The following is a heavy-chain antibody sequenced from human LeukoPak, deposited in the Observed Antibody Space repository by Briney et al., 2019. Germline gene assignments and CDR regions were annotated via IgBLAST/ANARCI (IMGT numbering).Heavy chain of an antibody. CDR3: AKDRTPMYYYDSSGYYLLFDY. V-gene: IGHV3-23*01. D-gene: IGHD3-22*01. J-gene: IGHJ4*02. CDR2: ISGSGGST. Sequence: GGSLRLSCAASGFTFSSYAMSWVRQAPGKGLEWVSAISGSGGSTYYADSVKGRFTISRDNSKNTLYLQMNSLRAEDTAVYYCAKDRTPMYYYDSSGYYLLFDYWGQGTLVTVSS. CDR1: GFTFSSYA.